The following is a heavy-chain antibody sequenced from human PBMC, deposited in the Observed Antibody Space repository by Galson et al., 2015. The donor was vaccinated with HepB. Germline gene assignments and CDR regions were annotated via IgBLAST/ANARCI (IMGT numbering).Heavy chain of an antibody. D-gene: IGHD4-11*01. CDR2: ISGSGSTT. V-gene: IGHV3-23*01. CDR1: GFTFSSYA. Sequence: SLRLSCAASGFTFSSYAMSWVRQAPGKGLEWVSAISGSGSTTYYADSVKGRFTISRDNSKNTLYLQMNSLRAEDTAVYYCAKPPTPYSNYFCWGQGTLVTVSS. CDR3: AKPPTPYSNYFC. J-gene: IGHJ4*02.